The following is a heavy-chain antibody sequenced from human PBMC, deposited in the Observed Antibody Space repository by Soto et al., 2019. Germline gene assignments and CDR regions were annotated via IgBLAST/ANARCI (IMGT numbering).Heavy chain of an antibody. Sequence: PGWSLRLSCAASGFTFSSYAMSWVRQAPGKGLEWVSAISGSGGSTYYADSVKGRFTISRDNSKNTLYLQMNSLRAEDTAVYYCAKGPYYYDSSGYDWGQGTLVTGSS. V-gene: IGHV3-23*01. D-gene: IGHD3-22*01. CDR1: GFTFSSYA. CDR2: ISGSGGST. J-gene: IGHJ4*02. CDR3: AKGPYYYDSSGYD.